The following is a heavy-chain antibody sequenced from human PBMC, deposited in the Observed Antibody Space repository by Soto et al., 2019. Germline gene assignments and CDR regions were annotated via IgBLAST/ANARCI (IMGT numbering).Heavy chain of an antibody. D-gene: IGHD5-18*01. V-gene: IGHV4-39*01. Sequence: QLQLQESGPGLVKPSETLSLTCTVSGGSISSSSYYWGWIRQPPGKGLEWIGSIYYSGSTYYNPSLKSRVTISVDTSKNQFSLKLSSVTAADTAVYYCARHYNVDTATEFDYWGQGTLVTVSS. CDR1: GGSISSSSYY. CDR2: IYYSGST. J-gene: IGHJ4*02. CDR3: ARHYNVDTATEFDY.